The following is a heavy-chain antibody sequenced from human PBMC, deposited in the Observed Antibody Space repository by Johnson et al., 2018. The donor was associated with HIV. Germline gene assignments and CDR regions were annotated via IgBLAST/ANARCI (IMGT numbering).Heavy chain of an antibody. CDR3: AKLTRLDAFDI. D-gene: IGHD6-25*01. V-gene: IGHV3-9*01. Sequence: VQLVESGGGLVQPGGSLRLSCAASGFTVRSNYMSWVRQAPGKGLEWVSGISWNSGSIAYADSVKGRFTISRDNAKNSLYLQMNSLRAEDTALYYCAKLTRLDAFDIWGQGTMVTVSS. J-gene: IGHJ3*02. CDR2: ISWNSGSI. CDR1: GFTVRSNY.